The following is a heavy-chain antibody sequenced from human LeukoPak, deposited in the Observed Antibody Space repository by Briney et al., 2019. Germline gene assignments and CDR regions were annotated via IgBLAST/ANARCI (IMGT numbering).Heavy chain of an antibody. J-gene: IGHJ4*02. CDR3: ARAYSGSYSKWDY. CDR2: IYYSGST. V-gene: IGHV4-39*07. Sequence: SETLSLTCTVSGGSISSSSYYWGWIRQPPGKGLEWIGSIYYSGSTYYNPSLKSRVTISVDTSKNQFSLKLSSVTAADTAVYYCARAYSGSYSKWDYWGQGTLVTVSS. D-gene: IGHD1-26*01. CDR1: GGSISSSSYY.